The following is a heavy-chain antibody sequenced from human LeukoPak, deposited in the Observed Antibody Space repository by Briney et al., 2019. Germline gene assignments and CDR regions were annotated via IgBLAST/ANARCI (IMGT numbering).Heavy chain of an antibody. Sequence: SETLSLTCTVSGGSITTYHWNWIRQPPGKGLEWIGYANYRGGTKYNPSLKSRVSLSVDTSKNQVSLKLSSVTAADTAVYFCARSYGSYVLDYWGQGSLVIVSS. CDR3: ARSYGSYVLDY. J-gene: IGHJ4*02. CDR1: GGSITTYH. CDR2: ANYRGGT. V-gene: IGHV4-59*01. D-gene: IGHD6-6*01.